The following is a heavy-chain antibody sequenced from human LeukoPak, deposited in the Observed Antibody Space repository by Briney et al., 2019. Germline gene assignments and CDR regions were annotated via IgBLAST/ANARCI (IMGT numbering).Heavy chain of an antibody. D-gene: IGHD3-16*01. CDR3: SKFGAEYEMAV. J-gene: IGHJ6*02. CDR1: GGSVSGYY. V-gene: IGHV4-59*02. CDR2: IYYTGKA. Sequence: SETLSLTCSVFGGSVSGYYWTWIRQPPGKGLEWIGQIYYTGKADYNPSLKSRITISVDTSKNQISLRMSSVTAADTGVYYCSKFGAEYEMAVWGQGTTVTVSS.